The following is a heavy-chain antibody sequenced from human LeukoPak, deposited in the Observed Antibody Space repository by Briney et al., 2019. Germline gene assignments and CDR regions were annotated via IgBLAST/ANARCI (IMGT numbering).Heavy chain of an antibody. CDR2: IYPGDSET. Sequence: GESLKISCKASGYKFTNYWIGWVRQMPGKGLEWMTIIYPGDSETRYSPSFQGQVTISADKSIGTMYLQWSSLKASDTAMYYCTRALRTGQGDYVPVLWGQGTLVIVSS. V-gene: IGHV5-51*01. CDR1: GYKFTNYW. J-gene: IGHJ4*02. D-gene: IGHD4-17*01. CDR3: TRALRTGQGDYVPVL.